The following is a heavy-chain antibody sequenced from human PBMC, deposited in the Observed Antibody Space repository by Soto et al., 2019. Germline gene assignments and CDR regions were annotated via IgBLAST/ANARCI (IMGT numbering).Heavy chain of an antibody. D-gene: IGHD2-15*01. CDR3: ARAGCDGGSCYTLVGLRYGMDV. CDR2: ISYDGSNK. J-gene: IGHJ6*02. CDR1: GFTFSSYA. V-gene: IGHV3-30-3*01. Sequence: QVQLVESGGGVVQPGRSLRLSCVASGFTFSSYAMHWVRQAPGKGLEWVAVISYDGSNKYYADSVKGRFTISRDNSKNTLYLQMNSLRAEDTAVYYCARAGCDGGSCYTLVGLRYGMDVWGQGTTVTVSS.